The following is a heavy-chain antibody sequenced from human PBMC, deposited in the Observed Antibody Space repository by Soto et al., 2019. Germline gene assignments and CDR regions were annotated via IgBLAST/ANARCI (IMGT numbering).Heavy chain of an antibody. CDR3: AKDSIVEVVIPESPYYYGMDV. J-gene: IGHJ6*02. CDR1: GFTFSSCA. CDR2: ISGSGGST. V-gene: IGHV3-23*01. D-gene: IGHD3-22*01. Sequence: AGGSLRLSCAASGFTFSSCAMSWVRQAPGKGLEWVSAISGSGGSTYYADSVKGRFTISRDNSKNTLYLQMNSLRAEDTAVYYCAKDSIVEVVIPESPYYYGMDVWGQGTTVTVSS.